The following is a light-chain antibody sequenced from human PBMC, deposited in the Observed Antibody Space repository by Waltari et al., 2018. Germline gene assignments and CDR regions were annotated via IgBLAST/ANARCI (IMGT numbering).Light chain of an antibody. V-gene: IGKV1-39*01. CDR3: QQSKSIPYT. CDR1: QSINNY. Sequence: DIHMTQSPSSLSASVGDRVTITCRASQSINNYVKWYQQKPGKAPKVLIHSVSGLQSGVPSRFSRRGFGTDFTLTISSLQPEDFATYYCQQSKSIPYTFGQGTKVEIK. J-gene: IGKJ2*01. CDR2: SVS.